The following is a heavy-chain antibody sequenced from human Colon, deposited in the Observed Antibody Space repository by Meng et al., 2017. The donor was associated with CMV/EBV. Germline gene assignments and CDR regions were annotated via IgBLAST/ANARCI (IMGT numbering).Heavy chain of an antibody. J-gene: IGHJ4*02. CDR1: GFTFSSYA. V-gene: IGHV3-30*04. CDR2: ISYDRSNR. CDR3: ARDRGLVVSRPDY. D-gene: IGHD2-15*01. Sequence: GESLKISCAASGFTFSSYAMHWVRQAPGKGLEWVAVISYDRSNRNYADSEKGRFTISRDNSKNTLYLQMNSLRTDDTAVYYCARDRGLVVSRPDYWGQGTLVTVSS.